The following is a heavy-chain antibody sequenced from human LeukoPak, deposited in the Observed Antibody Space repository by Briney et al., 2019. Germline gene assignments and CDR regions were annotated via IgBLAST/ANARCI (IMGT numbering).Heavy chain of an antibody. V-gene: IGHV4-61*02. CDR1: GGSISSGSYY. CDR3: ARGPDWFDP. J-gene: IGHJ5*02. CDR2: IYTSGST. Sequence: SETLSLTCTVSGGSISSGSYYWSWIRQPAGKGLEWLGRIYTSGSTNYNPSLKSRVTISVDTSKNQFSLKLSSVTAADTAVYYCARGPDWFDPWGQGTLVTVSS.